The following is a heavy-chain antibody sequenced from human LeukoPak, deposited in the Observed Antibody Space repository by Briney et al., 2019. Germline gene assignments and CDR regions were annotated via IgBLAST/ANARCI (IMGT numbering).Heavy chain of an antibody. D-gene: IGHD4-17*01. J-gene: IGHJ4*02. CDR1: GYTFTGYY. CDR2: INPNSGGT. Sequence: ASVKVSCKTSGYTFTGYYIHWVRQAPGRGLEWMGWINPNSGGTNYAQRFQGRVTMTRDTSISTAYMELSRLISDDTAVYYCARETTATLGYWGQGTLVTVSS. CDR3: ARETTATLGY. V-gene: IGHV1-2*02.